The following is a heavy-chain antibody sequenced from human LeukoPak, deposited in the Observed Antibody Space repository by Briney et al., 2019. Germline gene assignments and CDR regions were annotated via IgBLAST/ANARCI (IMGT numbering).Heavy chain of an antibody. J-gene: IGHJ4*01. CDR1: GGSISSGDYS. CDR3: ARAKSQRGYTYGPHTYFDY. D-gene: IGHD5-18*01. V-gene: IGHV4-30-4*01. Sequence: SETLSLTCTVSGGSISSGDYSWSWIRQPPGQGLEWIGYIYYSGSTYYNPSLKSRVTISVDTSQKQFSLKLHSVTAADTAVYYCARAKSQRGYTYGPHTYFDYWGQGTLVTVSS. CDR2: IYYSGST.